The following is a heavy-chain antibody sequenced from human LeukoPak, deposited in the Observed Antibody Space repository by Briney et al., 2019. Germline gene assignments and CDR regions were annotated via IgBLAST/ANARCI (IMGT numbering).Heavy chain of an antibody. V-gene: IGHV4-61*01. J-gene: IGHJ3*02. CDR3: AREDAQEGTNAFDI. CDR2: IYDSGST. CDR1: GGSISSGSYH. Sequence: SETLSLTCTVSGGSISSGSYHWSWIRQPPGKGLEWIGYIYDSGSTLCNPSLKSRVTMSLDTSKNQFSLKLTSVTAADTAVYYCAREDAQEGTNAFDIWGQGTMVTVSS. D-gene: IGHD2-2*01.